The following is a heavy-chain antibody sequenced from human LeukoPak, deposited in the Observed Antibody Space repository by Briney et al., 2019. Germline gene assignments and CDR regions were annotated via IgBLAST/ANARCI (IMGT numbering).Heavy chain of an antibody. D-gene: IGHD3-10*01. V-gene: IGHV4-34*01. CDR2: INHSGST. J-gene: IGHJ6*03. CDR1: GGSFSGYY. CDR3: ARGLYYYGSGSYIYYYYMDV. Sequence: PSETLSLTCADYGGSFSGYYWSWIRQPPGKRLEWIGEINHSGSTNYNPSLKSRVTISVDTSKNQFSLKLSSVTAADTAVYYCARGLYYYGSGSYIYYYYMDVWGKGTTVTVSS.